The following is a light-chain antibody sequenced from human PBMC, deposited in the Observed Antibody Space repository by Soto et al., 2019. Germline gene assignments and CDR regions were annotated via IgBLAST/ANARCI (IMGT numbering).Light chain of an antibody. V-gene: IGKV3-20*01. CDR3: QQYGTSPWT. Sequence: EIVLTQSPGTLSLSPGEGAPLSCRASQTIRYNSLSSYRQKPGRAPRLLICGASSWAAGIPDRFSGSGTETDFTLSSIRLEDEDFAVYYCQQYGTSPWTFGQGTKVDIK. J-gene: IGKJ1*01. CDR2: GAS. CDR1: QTIRYNS.